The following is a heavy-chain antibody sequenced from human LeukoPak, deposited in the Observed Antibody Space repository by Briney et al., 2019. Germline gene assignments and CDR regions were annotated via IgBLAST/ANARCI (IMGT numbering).Heavy chain of an antibody. CDR2: IYYSGGT. J-gene: IGHJ3*02. V-gene: IGHV4-59*08. Sequence: SETLSLACTVSGDSISSYYWSWIRQPPGKGLEWIGYIYYSGGTDYNPSLKSRVTISVDTSKNQFSLKLRSVTAADTAVYYCARHVAISGPYDASDIWGQGTMVTVSP. CDR3: ARHVAISGPYDASDI. CDR1: GDSISSYY. D-gene: IGHD3-3*02.